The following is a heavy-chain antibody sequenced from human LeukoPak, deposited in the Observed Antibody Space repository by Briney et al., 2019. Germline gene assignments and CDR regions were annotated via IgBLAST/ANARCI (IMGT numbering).Heavy chain of an antibody. Sequence: ASVKVSCKTSGYTFTSYAINWVRQAPGQGLEWMGWISAYNGNTNYAQKLQGRVTMTTDTSTSTAYMELRSLRSDDTAVYYCARDRFGYSYGFDYWGQGTLVTVSS. CDR1: GYTFTSYA. CDR2: ISAYNGNT. CDR3: ARDRFGYSYGFDY. V-gene: IGHV1-18*01. J-gene: IGHJ4*02. D-gene: IGHD5-18*01.